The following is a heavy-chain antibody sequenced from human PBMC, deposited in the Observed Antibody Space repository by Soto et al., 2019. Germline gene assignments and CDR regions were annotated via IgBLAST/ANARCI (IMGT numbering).Heavy chain of an antibody. CDR3: ARGTMLRGPGYYYAMDV. CDR2: IYNSGSS. J-gene: IGHJ6*02. CDR1: GDSISRNGYF. V-gene: IGHV4-31*03. D-gene: IGHD3-10*01. Sequence: QVQLQESGPGLVKPSQTLSLTCTVSGDSISRNGYFWTWIRQHPGKGLEWIAYIYNSGSSYYNPSLKSRVIISVDTSKNRFSLNLTAVTAADTAVYYCARGTMLRGPGYYYAMDVWGQGTTVTVSS.